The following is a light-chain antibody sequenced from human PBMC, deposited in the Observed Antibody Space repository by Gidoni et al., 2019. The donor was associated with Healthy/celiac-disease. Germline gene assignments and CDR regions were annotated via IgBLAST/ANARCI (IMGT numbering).Light chain of an antibody. CDR1: HSLLHSNGYNY. CDR2: LGS. Sequence: DIVMTQSPLSLPVTPGEPASISCRSSHSLLHSNGYNYLDWYLQTPGQSPQLLIYLGSNRDSGVPDRLSGSGSGTDFTLKISRVEADDVGVYYCMQAQQTPYTFGQGTKLEIK. V-gene: IGKV2-28*01. CDR3: MQAQQTPYT. J-gene: IGKJ2*01.